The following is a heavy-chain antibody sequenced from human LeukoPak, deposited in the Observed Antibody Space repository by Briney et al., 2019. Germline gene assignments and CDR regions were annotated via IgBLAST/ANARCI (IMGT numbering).Heavy chain of an antibody. CDR1: GGSISSYH. D-gene: IGHD3-22*01. J-gene: IGHJ4*02. CDR2: IYTSGST. V-gene: IGHV4-4*07. CDR3: ARDVIAVSSGYYYDY. Sequence: SETLSLTCTVSGGSISSYHWSWIRQPAGKGLEWIGRIYTSGSTNYNPSLKSRVTMSVDTSKNQFSLKLSSVTAADTAVYYCARDVIAVSSGYYYDYWGQGTLVTVSS.